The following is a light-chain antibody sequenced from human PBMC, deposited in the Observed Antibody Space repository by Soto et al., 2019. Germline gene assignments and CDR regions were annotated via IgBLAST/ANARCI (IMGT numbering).Light chain of an antibody. CDR1: QSVSSSY. CDR2: GAS. V-gene: IGKV3-20*01. CDR3: QQYDSSLYT. J-gene: IGKJ2*01. Sequence: EIVLTQSPGTLSLSPGERATLSCRASQSVSSSYVAWYQQKPGQAPRLLIYGASSRATGIPDRFSGSGSGTDCTLSISRLEPEDVAVYYCQQYDSSLYTFGQGTKLEIK.